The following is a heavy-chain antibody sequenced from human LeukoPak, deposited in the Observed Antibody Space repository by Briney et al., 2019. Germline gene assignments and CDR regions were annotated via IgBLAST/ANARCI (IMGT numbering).Heavy chain of an antibody. CDR3: ASFWSGYYNYYYYYMDV. CDR2: IYHSGST. CDR1: GYSIRSGYY. V-gene: IGHV4-38-2*02. D-gene: IGHD3-3*01. Sequence: SETLSLTCTVSGYSIRSGYYWGWIRQPPGKGLEWIGSIYHSGSTYYNPSLKSRVTMSVDTSKNQFSLKLSSVTAADTAVYYCASFWSGYYNYYYYYMDVWGKGTTVTVSS. J-gene: IGHJ6*03.